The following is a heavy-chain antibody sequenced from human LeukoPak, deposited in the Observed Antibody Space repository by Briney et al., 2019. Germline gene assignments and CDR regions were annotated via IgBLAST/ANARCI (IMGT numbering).Heavy chain of an antibody. CDR3: ASGGEWELNAFDI. V-gene: IGHV4-59*08. J-gene: IGHJ3*02. CDR1: GGSISSYY. Sequence: SETLSLTCTVSGGSISSYYWSWIRQPPGKGLEWIGYIYYSGSTNYDPSLKSRVTISVDTSKNQFSLKLSSVTAADTAVYYCASGGEWELNAFDIWGQGTMVTVSS. D-gene: IGHD1-26*01. CDR2: IYYSGST.